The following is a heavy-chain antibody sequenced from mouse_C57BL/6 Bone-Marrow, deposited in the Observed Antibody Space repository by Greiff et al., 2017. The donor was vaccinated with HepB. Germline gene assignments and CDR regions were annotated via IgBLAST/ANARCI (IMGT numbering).Heavy chain of an antibody. CDR2: INYDGSST. D-gene: IGHD3-3*01. Sequence: EVQRVESEGGLVQPGSSMKLSCTASGFTFSDYYMAWVRQVPEKGLEWVANINYDGSSTYYLDSLKSRFIISRDNAKNILYLQMSSLKSEDTATYYCARDVGSPYAMDYWGQGTSVTVSS. CDR1: GFTFSDYY. J-gene: IGHJ4*01. CDR3: ARDVGSPYAMDY. V-gene: IGHV5-16*01.